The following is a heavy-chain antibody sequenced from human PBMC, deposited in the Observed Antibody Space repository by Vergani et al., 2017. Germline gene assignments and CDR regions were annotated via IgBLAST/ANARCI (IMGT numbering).Heavy chain of an antibody. CDR1: GFTFSTYA. Sequence: EVQLLESGGSLKQPWGSVRLSCAASGFTFSTYAMHWVRQAPGKGLEWVSALTGGGGSTNYADSFKGRFIISRDNSRDTLYLQMNSLRPEDTATYYCVKDAGSYENFFDSWGQGTLVTVSS. V-gene: IGHV3-23*01. J-gene: IGHJ4*02. CDR3: VKDAGSYENFFDS. D-gene: IGHD1-26*01. CDR2: LTGGGGST.